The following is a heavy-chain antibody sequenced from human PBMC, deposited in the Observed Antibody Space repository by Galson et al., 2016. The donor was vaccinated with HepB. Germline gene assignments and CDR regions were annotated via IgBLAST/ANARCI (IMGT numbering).Heavy chain of an antibody. Sequence: SLRLSCAASGFTFSGYAMTWVRQAPGRGLEWVSGISGSGGSKYYADSVKGRFTISRDNSKNTLYLQMKSLRAEDTAVYYCAKVPRLVYPTLSAGFDPWGQGTLATVSS. CDR2: ISGSGGSK. CDR1: GFTFSGYA. V-gene: IGHV3-23*01. J-gene: IGHJ5*02. CDR3: AKVPRLVYPTLSAGFDP. D-gene: IGHD2-8*01.